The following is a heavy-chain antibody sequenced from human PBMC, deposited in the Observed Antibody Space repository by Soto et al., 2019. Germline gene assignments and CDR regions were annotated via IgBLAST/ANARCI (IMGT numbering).Heavy chain of an antibody. D-gene: IGHD6-19*01. CDR2: ISYDGSNK. CDR1: GFTFSSYA. V-gene: IGHV3-30-3*01. J-gene: IGHJ6*02. CDR3: ARDRGVTAVAGTARPTLPSPLYYYGMDV. Sequence: GGSLRLSCAASGFTFSSYAMHWVRQAPGKGLEWVAVISYDGSNKYYADSVKGRFTISRDNSKNTLYLQMNSLRAEDTAVYYCARDRGVTAVAGTARPTLPSPLYYYGMDVWGQGTTVTVSS.